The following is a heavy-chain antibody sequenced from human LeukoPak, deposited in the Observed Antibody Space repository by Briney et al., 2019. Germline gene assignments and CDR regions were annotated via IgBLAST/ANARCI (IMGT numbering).Heavy chain of an antibody. Sequence: PGRSLRLSCAASGFTFSSYGMHWVRQAPGKGLEWVAVISYDGSNKYYADSVKGRFTISRDNSKNTLYLQMNSLRAEDTSVYYCARGARGSGWRVFDYWGQGTLVTVSS. D-gene: IGHD6-19*01. CDR2: ISYDGSNK. CDR3: ARGARGSGWRVFDY. J-gene: IGHJ4*02. V-gene: IGHV3-30*03. CDR1: GFTFSSYG.